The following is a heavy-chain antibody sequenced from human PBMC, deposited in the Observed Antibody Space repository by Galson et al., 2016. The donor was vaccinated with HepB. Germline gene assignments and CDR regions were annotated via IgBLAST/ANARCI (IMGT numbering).Heavy chain of an antibody. Sequence: SVKVSCKASGYSFRSYGINWVRQAPGQGLEWMGWISANNDNTNYAEKFQGRVTMTTDTSTDTAYMELRSLRPDDTAVFYCAKDSQTIVGRRHYHHYGMDVWGQGTTVTVSS. D-gene: IGHD6-6*01. CDR2: ISANNDNT. CDR3: AKDSQTIVGRRHYHHYGMDV. V-gene: IGHV1-18*01. CDR1: GYSFRSYG. J-gene: IGHJ6*02.